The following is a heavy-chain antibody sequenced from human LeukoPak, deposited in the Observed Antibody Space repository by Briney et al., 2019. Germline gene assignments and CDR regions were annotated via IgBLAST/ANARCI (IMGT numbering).Heavy chain of an antibody. Sequence: PGGSLRLSCAASGFTFSSYAMSWVRQAPGKGLEWISTISGSGGSTHYADSVAGRFTISRDNSKNTLFLQLNSLRAEDTAIYYCAKEQDCYSSGTYTDYWGQGTLVTVSS. CDR2: ISGSGGST. J-gene: IGHJ4*02. CDR1: GFTFSSYA. D-gene: IGHD3-10*01. CDR3: AKEQDCYSSGTYTDY. V-gene: IGHV3-23*01.